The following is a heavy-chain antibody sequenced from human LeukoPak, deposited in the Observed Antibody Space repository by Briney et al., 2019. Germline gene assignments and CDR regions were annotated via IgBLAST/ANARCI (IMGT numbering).Heavy chain of an antibody. J-gene: IGHJ4*02. CDR3: ARRNLNWGSIDY. Sequence: SETLPLTCTVSGGSISSSSYYWGWIRQSPGKGLEWIGSIYYSGITYYNPSLKSRVTISVDTSKNQFSLKLSSVTAADTAVYYCARRNLNWGSIDYWGQGTLVTVSS. CDR1: GGSISSSSYY. V-gene: IGHV4-39*01. D-gene: IGHD1-14*01. CDR2: IYYSGIT.